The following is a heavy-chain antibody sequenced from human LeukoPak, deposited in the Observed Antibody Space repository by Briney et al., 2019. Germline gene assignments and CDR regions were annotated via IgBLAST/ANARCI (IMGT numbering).Heavy chain of an antibody. V-gene: IGHV3-74*01. J-gene: IGHJ4*02. D-gene: IGHD6-13*01. Sequence: GGSLRLSCAASGFTFSRYWMTWVRQAPGKGLECVSRINTEGTFTPYADSVKGRFTISRDNAKHTVYLLMNSLRAEDTAVYYCARGLYSTNPGGDYWGQGTLVTVSS. CDR1: GFTFSRYW. CDR2: INTEGTFT. CDR3: ARGLYSTNPGGDY.